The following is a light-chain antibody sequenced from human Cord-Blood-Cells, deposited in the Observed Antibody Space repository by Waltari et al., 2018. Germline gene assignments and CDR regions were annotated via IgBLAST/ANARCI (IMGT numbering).Light chain of an antibody. CDR1: QSISSY. Sequence: DTQMTQSPSSLSASVGDSVTFTCRASQSISSYLNWYQQKPGKAPMLLIDAASRLQSGVPSRFSGSGSGTDFTLTISSLQPEDFATYYCQQSYSTPFTFGPGTKVDIK. CDR3: QQSYSTPFT. J-gene: IGKJ3*01. V-gene: IGKV1-39*01. CDR2: AAS.